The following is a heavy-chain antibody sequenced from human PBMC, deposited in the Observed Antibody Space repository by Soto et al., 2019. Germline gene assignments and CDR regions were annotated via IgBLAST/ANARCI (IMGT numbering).Heavy chain of an antibody. CDR3: ARDSRIVVAHY. V-gene: IGHV3-21*01. CDR1: GFTFSSYS. CDR2: ISSSSSYI. D-gene: IGHD3-22*01. J-gene: IGHJ4*02. Sequence: GGSLRLSCAASGFTFSSYSMNWVRQAPGEGLEWVSSISSSSSYIYYADSVKGRFTISRDNAKNSLYLQMNSLRAEDTAVYYCARDSRIVVAHYWGQGTLVTVSS.